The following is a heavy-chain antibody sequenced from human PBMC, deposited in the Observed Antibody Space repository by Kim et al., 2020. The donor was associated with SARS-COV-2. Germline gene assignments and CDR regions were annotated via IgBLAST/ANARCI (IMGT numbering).Heavy chain of an antibody. J-gene: IGHJ4*02. Sequence: GESLKISCKGSGYSFTSYWIGWVRQMPGKGLEWMGIIYPGDSDTRYSPSFQGQVTISADKSISTAYLQWSSLKASDTAMYYCATSLYSSSWYEWGFFDYWGQGTLVTVSS. D-gene: IGHD6-13*01. CDR3: ATSLYSSSWYEWGFFDY. CDR2: IYPGDSDT. V-gene: IGHV5-51*01. CDR1: GYSFTSYW.